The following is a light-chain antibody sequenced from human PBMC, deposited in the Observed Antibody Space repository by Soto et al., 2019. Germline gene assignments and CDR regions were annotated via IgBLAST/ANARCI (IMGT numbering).Light chain of an antibody. CDR3: KQYKNCLPGT. V-gene: IGKV3D-15*01. J-gene: IGKJ1*01. CDR1: QSVSNN. CDR2: GAS. Sequence: VLTHSPGTVSLSPGERATLSCRSIQSVSNNYLAWYQQKPGQAPRLLIYGASNRATGIPDRFSGSGSGTEFTLTISSLQSEDFAVYYCKQYKNCLPGTSGQGTKVDI.